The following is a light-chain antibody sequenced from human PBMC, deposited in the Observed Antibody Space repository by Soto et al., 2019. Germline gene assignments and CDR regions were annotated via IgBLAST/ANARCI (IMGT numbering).Light chain of an antibody. CDR2: GAS. J-gene: IGKJ4*01. CDR1: QSISSN. V-gene: IGKV3-15*01. Sequence: EIVMTQSPATLSVSPGEGATLSCRASQSISSNLAWYQQKPGQASKLLIYGASTRATGFPARFSGSGSGTEFPLTISSLQSEDFAVYYCQQYNDWPLTFGGGTKVEIK. CDR3: QQYNDWPLT.